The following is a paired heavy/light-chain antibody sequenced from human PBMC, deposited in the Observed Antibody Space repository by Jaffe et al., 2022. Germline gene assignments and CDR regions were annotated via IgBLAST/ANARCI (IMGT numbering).Heavy chain of an antibody. D-gene: IGHD3-16*02. CDR2: INTNTGNP. CDR3: ARSLYDYIWGSYRLNPEPGAFDI. V-gene: IGHV7-4-1*02. Sequence: QVQLVQSGSELKKPGASVKVSCKASGYTFTSYAMNWVRQAPGQGLEWMGWINTNTGNPTYAQGFTGRFVFSLDTSVSTAYLQISSLKAEDTAVYYCARSLYDYIWGSYRLNPEPGAFDIWGQGTMVTVSS. J-gene: IGHJ3*02. CDR1: GYTFTSYA.
Light chain of an antibody. V-gene: IGKV1-13*02. CDR2: DAS. Sequence: AIQLTQSPSSLSASVGDRVTITCRASQGISSALAWYQQKPGKAPKLLIYDASSLESGVPSRFSGSGSGTDFTLTISSLQPEDFATYYCQQFNSYPRTFGPGTKVDIK. CDR3: QQFNSYPRT. J-gene: IGKJ3*01. CDR1: QGISSA.